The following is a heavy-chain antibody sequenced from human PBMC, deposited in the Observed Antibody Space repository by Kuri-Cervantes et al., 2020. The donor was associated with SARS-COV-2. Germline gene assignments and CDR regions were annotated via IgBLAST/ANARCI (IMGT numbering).Heavy chain of an antibody. D-gene: IGHD3-22*01. CDR2: IYTSGST. CDR1: GGFISSYY. Sequence: SETLSLTCTVSGGFISSYYWSWIRQPAGKGLEWIGRIYTSGSTNYNPSLKSRVTMSVDTSKNQSSLKLSSVTAADTAVYYCGRDFPPGCYDSSGYDAFDIWGQGTMVTVSS. V-gene: IGHV4-4*07. J-gene: IGHJ3*02. CDR3: GRDFPPGCYDSSGYDAFDI.